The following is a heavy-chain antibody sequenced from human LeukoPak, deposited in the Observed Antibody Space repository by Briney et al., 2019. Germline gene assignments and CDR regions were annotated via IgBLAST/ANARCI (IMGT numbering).Heavy chain of an antibody. V-gene: IGHV3-74*01. D-gene: IGHD3-10*01. Sequence: PGGSLRLSCAASGFTFSSYWMHWVRQAPGKGLVWVSRINSDGSSTSYADSVKGRFTISRDNAKNTLYLQMNSLRAEDTAVYYCAKELLWFGEGGAFDIWGQGTMVTVSS. J-gene: IGHJ3*02. CDR3: AKELLWFGEGGAFDI. CDR1: GFTFSSYW. CDR2: INSDGSST.